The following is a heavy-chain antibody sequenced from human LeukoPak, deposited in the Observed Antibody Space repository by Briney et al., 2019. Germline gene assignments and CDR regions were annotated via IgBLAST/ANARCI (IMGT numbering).Heavy chain of an antibody. Sequence: PGGSLRLSCAASGFTFSKYAMTWVRQAPGKGLEWVSAITARGTTTYYADSVKGRFTISRDDSKNTLSLQMDSQSAEDTALYYCAKYISDSGAYYAFDYWGQGTLVTVSS. CDR2: ITARGTTT. V-gene: IGHV3-23*01. CDR3: AKYISDSGAYYAFDY. J-gene: IGHJ4*02. D-gene: IGHD3-10*01. CDR1: GFTFSKYA.